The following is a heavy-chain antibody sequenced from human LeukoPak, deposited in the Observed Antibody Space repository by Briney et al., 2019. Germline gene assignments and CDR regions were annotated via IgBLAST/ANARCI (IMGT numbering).Heavy chain of an antibody. V-gene: IGHV3-21*01. Sequence: PGGSLRLSCAASGFTFSSYSMNWVRQAPGKGLEWVSSISSSSSYIYYADSVKGRFTISRDNAENSLYLQMNSLRAEDTAVYYCARDYYGSGSYYKGSGFLHWGQGTLVTVSS. CDR1: GFTFSSYS. CDR2: ISSSSSYI. CDR3: ARDYYGSGSYYKGSGFLH. J-gene: IGHJ4*02. D-gene: IGHD3-10*01.